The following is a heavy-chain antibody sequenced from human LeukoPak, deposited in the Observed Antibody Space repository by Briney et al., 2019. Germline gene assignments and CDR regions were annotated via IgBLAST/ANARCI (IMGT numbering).Heavy chain of an antibody. CDR1: GFTFSSYA. CDR3: AKRLRRSGWYDFDY. D-gene: IGHD6-19*01. V-gene: IGHV3-23*01. Sequence: GGSLRLSCAASGFTFSSYAMSWVRQAPGKGLEWVSAISGSGDSTYYADSVKGRFTISRDNSKNTLYLQMNSLRAEDTAVYYCAKRLRRSGWYDFDYWGQGTLVTVSS. J-gene: IGHJ4*02. CDR2: ISGSGDST.